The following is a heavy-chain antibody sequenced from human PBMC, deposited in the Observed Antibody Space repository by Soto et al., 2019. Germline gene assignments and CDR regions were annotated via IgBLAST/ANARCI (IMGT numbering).Heavy chain of an antibody. D-gene: IGHD4-17*01. V-gene: IGHV1-3*01. CDR3: AREGEADGDYPMGWFDY. CDR1: GYTFTSYA. J-gene: IGHJ4*02. CDR2: INAGNGNT. Sequence: ASVKVSCKASGYTFTSYAMHWVRQAPGQRLEWMGWINAGNGNTKYSQKFQGRVTITRDTSASTAYMELSSLRSEDTAVYYCAREGEADGDYPMGWFDYWGQGTLVTVSS.